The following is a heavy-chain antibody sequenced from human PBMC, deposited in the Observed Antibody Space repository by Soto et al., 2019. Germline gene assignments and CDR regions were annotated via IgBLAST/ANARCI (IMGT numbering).Heavy chain of an antibody. D-gene: IGHD2-15*01. V-gene: IGHV3-30-3*01. Sequence: TGGSLRLSCAASGFTFRSYARHWVRQAPGKGLEWVAVISYDGSNKYYADSVKGRFTISRDNSKNTLYLQMNSLRAEDTAVYYCARDLWGAVVGTLDYWGQGTLVTVSS. CDR3: ARDLWGAVVGTLDY. CDR2: ISYDGSNK. J-gene: IGHJ4*02. CDR1: GFTFRSYA.